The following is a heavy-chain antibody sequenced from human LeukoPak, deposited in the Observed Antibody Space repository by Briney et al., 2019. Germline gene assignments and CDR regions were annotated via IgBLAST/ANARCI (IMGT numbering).Heavy chain of an antibody. V-gene: IGHV4-31*03. CDR1: GGSISSGGYY. Sequence: SETLSLTCTVSGGSISSGGYYWSWIRQLPGKGLEWIGYIYHSGNTVYKPSLRSRVTMSLDTSKNQFSLKLTSVTAADTGVYYCVRVGDCTSAACHDTRFDPRGQGTLVTVSS. J-gene: IGHJ5*02. D-gene: IGHD2-2*01. CDR3: VRVGDCTSAACHDTRFDP. CDR2: IYHSGNT.